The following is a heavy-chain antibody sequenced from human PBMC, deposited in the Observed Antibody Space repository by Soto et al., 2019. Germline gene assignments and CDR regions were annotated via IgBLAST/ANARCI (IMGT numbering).Heavy chain of an antibody. V-gene: IGHV4-39*01. J-gene: IGHJ4*02. Sequence: QLHLQESGPGLVRPSEALSLTCTVSGDAISSSTYYWGWIRQPAGKGLQWIGSSHYRGNTYYNPSLKNRVSMSVATSHQLVTLRLNPVLAAGTSIWYCARLYQGVRAPDYWGQGILVTVSS. CDR2: SHYRGNT. CDR1: GDAISSSTYY. CDR3: ARLYQGVRAPDY. D-gene: IGHD3-10*01.